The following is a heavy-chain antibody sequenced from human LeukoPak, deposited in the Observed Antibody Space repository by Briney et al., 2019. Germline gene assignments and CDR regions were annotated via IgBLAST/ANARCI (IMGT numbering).Heavy chain of an antibody. CDR1: GFTFSSYW. CDR3: ARRNRAAAGTRSAYYYYYMDV. Sequence: GGSLRLSXAASGFTFSSYWMSWVRQAPGKGLEWVANIKQDGSEKYYVDSVKGRFTISRDNAKDSLYRQMNSLRAEDTAVYYCARRNRAAAGTRSAYYYYYMDVWGKGTTVTVSS. CDR2: IKQDGSEK. V-gene: IGHV3-7*01. J-gene: IGHJ6*03. D-gene: IGHD6-13*01.